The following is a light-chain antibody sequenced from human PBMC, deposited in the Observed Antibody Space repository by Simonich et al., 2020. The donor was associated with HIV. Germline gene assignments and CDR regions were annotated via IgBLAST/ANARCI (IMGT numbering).Light chain of an antibody. Sequence: DIVMTQSPLSLPVTPGEPASISCRSSQSLLHSNGYNYLDWDLQKPGQFPQVLIYEVSSRFSGVPDRFSGSGSGTDFTLNISRVEAEDVGIYYCMQGINLPLTFGGGTKVEIK. CDR1: QSLLHSNGYNY. J-gene: IGKJ4*01. CDR2: EVS. CDR3: MQGINLPLT. V-gene: IGKV2-29*03.